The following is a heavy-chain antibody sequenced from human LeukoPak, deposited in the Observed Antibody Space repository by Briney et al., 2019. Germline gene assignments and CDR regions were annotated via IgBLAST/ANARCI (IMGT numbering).Heavy chain of an antibody. J-gene: IGHJ5*02. Sequence: SETLSLTCAVYGGSFSGYYWSWIRQPPGKGLEWIAHMYYSGNTKYNPSPKSRVTISVDTSKTQFSLKLSSATAADTAVYYCARHHIAVGDISWGQGTLVTVSS. D-gene: IGHD2-2*01. V-gene: IGHV4-59*08. CDR2: MYYSGNT. CDR3: ARHHIAVGDIS. CDR1: GGSFSGYY.